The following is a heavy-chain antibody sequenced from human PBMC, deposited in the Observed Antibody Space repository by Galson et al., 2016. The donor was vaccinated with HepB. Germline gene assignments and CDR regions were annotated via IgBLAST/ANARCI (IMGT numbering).Heavy chain of an antibody. CDR3: AKDFAYGGKGGELDY. J-gene: IGHJ4*02. D-gene: IGHD4-23*01. CDR2: ISWNSGNI. CDR1: GFIFHDYA. V-gene: IGHV3-9*01. Sequence: SLRLSCATSGFIFHDYAMHWVRQAPGKGLEWVSGISWNSGNIGYADSVKGRFTISRDNAKNSLYLQMNSLRPEDTALYYCAKDFAYGGKGGELDYWGQGTLVTVTS.